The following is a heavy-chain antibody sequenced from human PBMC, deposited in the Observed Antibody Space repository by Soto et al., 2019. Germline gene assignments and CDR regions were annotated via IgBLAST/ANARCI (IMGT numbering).Heavy chain of an antibody. Sequence: EVQLVESGGDLVQPGGSLRLSCAASGFIFNTYTINWVRQAPGKGLEWGSYISSSSSTIYYAVSVKGRFTISRDNAKNSLYLQMNSLRDVDTAVYYCARDPAKNTAMAAGFDHWGQGTLVTVSS. V-gene: IGHV3-48*02. CDR1: GFIFNTYT. J-gene: IGHJ4*02. CDR2: ISSSSSTI. CDR3: ARDPAKNTAMAAGFDH. D-gene: IGHD5-18*01.